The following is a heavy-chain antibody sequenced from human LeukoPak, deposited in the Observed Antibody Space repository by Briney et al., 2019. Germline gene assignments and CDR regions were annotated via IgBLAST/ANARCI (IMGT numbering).Heavy chain of an antibody. V-gene: IGHV3-21*01. CDR1: GFTFSSYS. J-gene: IGHJ4*02. D-gene: IGHD6-19*01. Sequence: GGSLRLSCAASGFTFSSYSMSWVRQAPGKGLEWVSSITTSSTYISYADSVKGRFTISRDNAKNSLYLQMNSQRAEDTAVYYCARGKYSSGWFDYWGQGTLVTVSS. CDR3: ARGKYSSGWFDY. CDR2: ITTSSTYI.